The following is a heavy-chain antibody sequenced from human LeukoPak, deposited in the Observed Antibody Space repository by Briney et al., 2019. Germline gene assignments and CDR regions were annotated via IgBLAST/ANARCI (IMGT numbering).Heavy chain of an antibody. J-gene: IGHJ3*02. CDR2: IYHSGST. Sequence: PSQTLSLTCTVSGGSISSGGYYWSWIRQPPGKGLEWIGYIYHSGSTYYNPSLKSRVTILVDTSKNQVSLRLTSVTAADTAVYYCARDDIRSSGSYGRDAFDIWGQGTKVTVSS. CDR1: GGSISSGGYY. CDR3: ARDDIRSSGSYGRDAFDI. V-gene: IGHV4-30-2*01. D-gene: IGHD6-19*01.